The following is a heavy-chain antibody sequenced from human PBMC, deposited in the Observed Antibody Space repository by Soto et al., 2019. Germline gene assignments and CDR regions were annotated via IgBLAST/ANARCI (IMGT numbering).Heavy chain of an antibody. D-gene: IGHD6-19*01. Sequence: SETLSLTCVVAGGSVSSYYWWSWVRQSPEKGLEWIGEIFQSGKTAYNPSLKSRATISLDKSQNQFSLSLSSVTAADTAMYYCARGCSSCLIGFDTWGQGTLVTVSS. V-gene: IGHV4-4*02. J-gene: IGHJ3*02. CDR3: ARGCSSCLIGFDT. CDR2: IFQSGKT. CDR1: GGSVSSYYW.